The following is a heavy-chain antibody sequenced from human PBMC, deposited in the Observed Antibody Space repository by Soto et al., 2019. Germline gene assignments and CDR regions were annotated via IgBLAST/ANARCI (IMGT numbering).Heavy chain of an antibody. J-gene: IGHJ5*02. Sequence: PSETLSLTCTVSGGSISSGDYYWSWIRQPPGKGLEWIGEINHSGSTNYNPSLKSRVTISVDTSKNQFSLKLSSVTAADTAVYYCARGGSLTMVRGVIRWFDPWGQGTLVTVSS. CDR3: ARGGSLTMVRGVIRWFDP. CDR2: INHSGST. CDR1: GGSISSGDYY. D-gene: IGHD3-10*01. V-gene: IGHV4-39*07.